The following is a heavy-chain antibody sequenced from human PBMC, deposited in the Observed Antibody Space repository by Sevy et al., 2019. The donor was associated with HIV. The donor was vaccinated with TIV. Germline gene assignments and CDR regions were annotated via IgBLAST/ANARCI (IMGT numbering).Heavy chain of an antibody. CDR1: GFMFSSYA. Sequence: GGSLRLSCAASGFMFSSYAMSWVRQAPGKGLEWVSTIRGSGGSTYYAYSVKGRFTISRDNSKNTLYLQMNSLRAEDTAVYYCHGDYDSSQLASYYYYGMDVWGQGTTVTVSS. CDR2: IRGSGGST. V-gene: IGHV3-23*01. J-gene: IGHJ6*02. CDR3: HGDYDSSQLASYYYYGMDV. D-gene: IGHD3-22*01.